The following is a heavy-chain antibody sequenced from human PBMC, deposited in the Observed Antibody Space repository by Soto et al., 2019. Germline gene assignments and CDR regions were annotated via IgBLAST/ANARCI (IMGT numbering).Heavy chain of an antibody. CDR3: ARERQWEPLLY. Sequence: QGRLVQAGAEVKRPGASVRVSCKASGYTCTNYGITWVRQVPGQGLEWMGWASAYNRNTNYSQKFEDRVIMTTDTYTGRALMERRSLRYDDTALYFCARERQWEPLLYWGQGTLVTVSS. CDR2: ASAYNRNT. D-gene: IGHD1-26*01. J-gene: IGHJ4*02. CDR1: GYTCTNYG. V-gene: IGHV1-18*01.